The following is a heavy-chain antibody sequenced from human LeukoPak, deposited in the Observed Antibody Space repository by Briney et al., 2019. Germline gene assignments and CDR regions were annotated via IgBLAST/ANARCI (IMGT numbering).Heavy chain of an antibody. Sequence: ASVKVSCKASGYTFTDYYIHWVRLAPGQGHEWMGRINPNSGDTNYAQKFQGRVTMTRDTSISTAYMELSRLRSDDTAVYYCASISEVWSGYYTVHFDYWGQGTLVTVSS. CDR1: GYTFTDYY. CDR3: ASISEVWSGYYTVHFDY. J-gene: IGHJ4*02. CDR2: INPNSGDT. D-gene: IGHD3-3*01. V-gene: IGHV1-2*02.